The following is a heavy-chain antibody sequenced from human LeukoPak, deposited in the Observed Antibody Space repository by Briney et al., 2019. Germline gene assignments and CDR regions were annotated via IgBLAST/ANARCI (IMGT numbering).Heavy chain of an antibody. CDR3: AKDQLTRGYDYFDY. Sequence: GGSLRLSCTVSGFTVSSNSMSWVRQAPGKGVEWVSFIYSGSTHYSDSVKGRFTISRDNSKNTLYLQMNSLRAEDTAIYYCAKDQLTRGYDYFDYWGQGTLVTVSS. V-gene: IGHV3-53*01. D-gene: IGHD1-1*01. CDR1: GFTVSSNS. CDR2: IYSGST. J-gene: IGHJ4*02.